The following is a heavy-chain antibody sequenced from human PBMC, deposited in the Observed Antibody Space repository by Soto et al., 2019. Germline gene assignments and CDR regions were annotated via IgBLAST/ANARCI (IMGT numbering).Heavy chain of an antibody. Sequence: EVQLLESGGGLVQPGGSLILSCAASGFTFISYAMNWVRQAPWKGLQWVSAISGGGDATFYADSVKGRFTISRDNSRNTVTPQMNSLGGEDTAVYYCARKVRGSTTRPDYWYFDLWGRGTLVTLSS. CDR3: ARKVRGSTTRPDYWYFDL. CDR2: ISGGGDAT. J-gene: IGHJ2*01. D-gene: IGHD3-10*01. V-gene: IGHV3-23*01. CDR1: GFTFISYA.